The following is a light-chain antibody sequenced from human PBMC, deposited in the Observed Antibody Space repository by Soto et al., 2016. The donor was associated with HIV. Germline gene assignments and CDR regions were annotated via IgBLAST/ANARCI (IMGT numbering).Light chain of an antibody. CDR3: QQYYSYPWT. CDR1: QSISLW. J-gene: IGKJ1*01. V-gene: IGKV1-5*03. Sequence: DIQMTQSPSTLSASVGDRVTITCRASQSISLWLAWYQQKPGKAPKLLIYKASNLESGVPSRFSGSGSGTDLTLTIRGLQSEDFATYYCQQYYSYPWTFGQGTKVEMK. CDR2: KAS.